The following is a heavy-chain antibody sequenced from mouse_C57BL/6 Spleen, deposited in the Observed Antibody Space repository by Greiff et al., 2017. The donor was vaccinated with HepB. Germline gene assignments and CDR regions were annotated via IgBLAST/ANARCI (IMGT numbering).Heavy chain of an antibody. Sequence: EVQLQQSGPVLVKPGASVKMSCKASGYTFTDYYMNWVKQSHGKSLEWIGVINPYNGGTSYNQKFKGKATLTVDKSSSTAYMELNSLTSEDSAVYYCARPGSSYVKYFDVWGTGTTVTVSS. D-gene: IGHD1-1*01. CDR2: INPYNGGT. CDR1: GYTFTDYY. CDR3: ARPGSSYVKYFDV. J-gene: IGHJ1*03. V-gene: IGHV1-19*01.